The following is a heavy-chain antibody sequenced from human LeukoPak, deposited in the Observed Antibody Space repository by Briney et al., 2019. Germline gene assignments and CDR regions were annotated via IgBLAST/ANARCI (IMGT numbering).Heavy chain of an antibody. CDR2: IYGSGVSI. J-gene: IGHJ4*02. V-gene: IGHV3-23*01. Sequence: PGGSLRLSCVASGFTFKNYVMNWVRQAPGKGLEGLATIYGSGVSISYADSVKARFTISRDNSNTTLYLQMNSLRAEDTAMYYCAKDLGWELPAEAYWGQGILVTVSS. CDR1: GFTFKNYV. D-gene: IGHD1-26*01. CDR3: AKDLGWELPAEAY.